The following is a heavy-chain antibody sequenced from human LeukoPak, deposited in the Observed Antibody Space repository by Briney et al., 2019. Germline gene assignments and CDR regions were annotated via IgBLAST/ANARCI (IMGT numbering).Heavy chain of an antibody. CDR2: ISPNSGGT. Sequence: ASVKVSCKASGYTFTGYYMHWVRQAPGQGLELMGWISPNSGGTNYAQKFQGRVTMTRDTSISTAYMELSRLRSDDTAVYYCARDQDSSGRNWFDPWGQGTLVTVSS. CDR3: ARDQDSSGRNWFDP. V-gene: IGHV1-2*02. D-gene: IGHD3-22*01. J-gene: IGHJ5*02. CDR1: GYTFTGYY.